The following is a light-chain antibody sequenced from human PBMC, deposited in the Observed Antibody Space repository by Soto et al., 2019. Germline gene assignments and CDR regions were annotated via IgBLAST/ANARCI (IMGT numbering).Light chain of an antibody. Sequence: EIVLTQFPGALSLSLGERVTLSCRASQTVSNTYLAWYQQKSGQAPKFLIYGASNRATGIPDRFSGSGSGTDFTLTISRLEPEDFAVYYCQQYGALPPTFGGGTKVEIK. V-gene: IGKV3-20*01. CDR3: QQYGALPPT. J-gene: IGKJ4*01. CDR1: QTVSNTY. CDR2: GAS.